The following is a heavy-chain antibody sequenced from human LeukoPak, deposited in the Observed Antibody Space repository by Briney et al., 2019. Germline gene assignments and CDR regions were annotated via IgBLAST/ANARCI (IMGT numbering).Heavy chain of an antibody. J-gene: IGHJ4*02. Sequence: GGSLRLCCAASGFTFSDYYMSWVRQAPGTWLESVANIKQDGSEKYYVDSVKGRFTISRDNAKNSLYLQMNSLRAEDTAVYYCASLWDVVSTIGYWGQGTLVTVSS. V-gene: IGHV3-7*01. CDR1: GFTFSDYY. CDR2: IKQDGSEK. D-gene: IGHD5/OR15-5a*01. CDR3: ASLWDVVSTIGY.